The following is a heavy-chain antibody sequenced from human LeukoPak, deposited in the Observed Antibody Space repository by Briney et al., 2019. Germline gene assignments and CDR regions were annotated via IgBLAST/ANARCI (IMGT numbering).Heavy chain of an antibody. CDR1: GFTFSSYA. V-gene: IGHV3-23*01. Sequence: GGSLRLSCAASGFTFSSYAMSWVRQAPGKGLAWVSAISGSGGSTYYADSVKGRFTISRDNSKNTLYLQMNSLRAEDTAVYYCAKVALNYYGSGSYYGMDVWGQGTTVTVSS. CDR2: ISGSGGST. J-gene: IGHJ6*02. D-gene: IGHD3-10*01. CDR3: AKVALNYYGSGSYYGMDV.